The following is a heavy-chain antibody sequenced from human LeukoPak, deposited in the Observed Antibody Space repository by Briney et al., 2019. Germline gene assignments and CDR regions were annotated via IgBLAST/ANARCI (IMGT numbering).Heavy chain of an antibody. D-gene: IGHD4-17*01. J-gene: IGHJ5*02. V-gene: IGHV3-33*01. CDR1: GFTFGSYG. CDR3: ARDRHYGSHNWFDP. CDR2: IWYDGSNK. Sequence: GGSLRLSCAASGFTFGSYGMHWVRQAPGKGLEWVAVIWYDGSNKYYADSVKGRFTISRDNSKNTLYLQMNSLRAEDTAVYYCARDRHYGSHNWFDPWGQGTLVTVSS.